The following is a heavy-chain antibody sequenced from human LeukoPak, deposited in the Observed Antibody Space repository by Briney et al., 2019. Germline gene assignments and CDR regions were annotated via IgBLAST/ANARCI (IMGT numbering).Heavy chain of an antibody. V-gene: IGHV1-69*01. CDR2: IIPIFGTA. D-gene: IGHD6-19*01. CDR1: GGTFSSYA. CDR3: ANTPFLGGAVAGNYYYYGMDV. J-gene: IGHJ6*02. Sequence: SVKVSCKASGGTFSSYAISWVRQAPGQGLEWMGGIIPIFGTANYAQKFQGRVTITADESTSTAYMELSSLRSEDTAVYYCANTPFLGGAVAGNYYYYGMDVWGQETTVTVSS.